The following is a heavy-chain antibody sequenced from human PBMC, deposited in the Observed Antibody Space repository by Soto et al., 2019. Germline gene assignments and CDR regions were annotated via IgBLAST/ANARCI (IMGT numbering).Heavy chain of an antibody. CDR2: IHNDGSRT. CDR3: ARDFGEVGSTAAFDI. Sequence: LRLSCAASGFSFSSFWMHWARQAPGKGLVWVAHIHNDGSRTSYADSVKGRFTISRDNAKNTLYLQMNSLRAEDTAMYYCARDFGEVGSTAAFDIWGQGTMVTVSS. D-gene: IGHD1-26*01. J-gene: IGHJ3*02. V-gene: IGHV3-74*01. CDR1: GFSFSSFW.